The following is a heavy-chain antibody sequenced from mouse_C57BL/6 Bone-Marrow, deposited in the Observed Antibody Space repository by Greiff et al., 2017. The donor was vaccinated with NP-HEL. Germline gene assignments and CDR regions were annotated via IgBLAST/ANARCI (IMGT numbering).Heavy chain of an antibody. D-gene: IGHD2-4*01. Sequence: EVHLVESGGGLVQPGGSLSLSCAASGFTFTDYYMSWVRQPPGKAPEWLGFIRNKANGYTTEYSASVKGRFTISRDNSQSILYIQINALRAEDSATYYCARSIYYDYADDPFYAMDYWGQGTSVTVSS. V-gene: IGHV7-3*01. CDR3: ARSIYYDYADDPFYAMDY. CDR2: IRNKANGYTT. CDR1: GFTFTDYY. J-gene: IGHJ4*01.